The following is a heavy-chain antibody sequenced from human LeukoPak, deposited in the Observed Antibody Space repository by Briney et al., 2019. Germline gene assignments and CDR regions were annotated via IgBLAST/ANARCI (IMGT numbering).Heavy chain of an antibody. J-gene: IGHJ4*02. CDR2: FNPNSGGT. Sequence: ASVKVSCKASGYTFTGYYMHWVRQAPGQGLEWMGWFNPNSGGTNYAQKFQGRVTMTRDTSISTAYMELSRLRSDDTAVYYCARVNIVVVVAATGYFDYWGQGTLVTVSS. V-gene: IGHV1-2*02. D-gene: IGHD2-15*01. CDR3: ARVNIVVVVAATGYFDY. CDR1: GYTFTGYY.